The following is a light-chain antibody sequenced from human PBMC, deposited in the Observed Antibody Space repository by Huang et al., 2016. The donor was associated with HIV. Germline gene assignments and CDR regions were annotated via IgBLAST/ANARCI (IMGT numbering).Light chain of an antibody. CDR3: QQFDNLPWT. J-gene: IGKJ1*01. Sequence: DIQMTQSPSSLSASVGDRVTITCQASQAISNYLNWYQQKPGKAPKLLIYDASNLETGVPSRFGGSGSGTDFTFTISSLQPEDIATYYCQQFDNLPWTFGQATKVEIK. V-gene: IGKV1-33*01. CDR2: DAS. CDR1: QAISNY.